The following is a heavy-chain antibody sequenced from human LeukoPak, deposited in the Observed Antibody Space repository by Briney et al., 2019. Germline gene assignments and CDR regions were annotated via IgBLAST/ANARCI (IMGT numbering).Heavy chain of an antibody. CDR3: ARQTLAYCGGDCYSPEFDY. CDR2: ISAYNGNT. J-gene: IGHJ4*02. V-gene: IGHV1-18*01. D-gene: IGHD2-21*02. CDR1: GYTFTSYG. Sequence: ASVKVSRKASGYTFTSYGISWVRQAPGQGLEWMGWISAYNGNTNYAQKLQGRVTMTTDTSTSTAYMELRSLRSDDTAVYYCARQTLAYCGGDCYSPEFDYWGQGTLVTVSS.